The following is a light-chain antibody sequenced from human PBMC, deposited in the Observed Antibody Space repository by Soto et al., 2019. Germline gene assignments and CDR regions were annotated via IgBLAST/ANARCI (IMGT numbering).Light chain of an antibody. V-gene: IGLV2-14*01. CDR3: SSYTSTTTLL. CDR2: XVS. Sequence: QSALTQPASVSGSPGQSITISCTGTSSDVGGYKYVSWYQQHPGKAPXLMIYXVSSRPSXXXXXXXXXXXXXXXXXXXXGXQAEDEAHYYCSSYTSTTTLLFGGGTKLTVL. CDR1: SSDVGGYKY. J-gene: IGLJ2*01.